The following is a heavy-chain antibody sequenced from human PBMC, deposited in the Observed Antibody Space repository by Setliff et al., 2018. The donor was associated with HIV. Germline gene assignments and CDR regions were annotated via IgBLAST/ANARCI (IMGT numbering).Heavy chain of an antibody. CDR2: INPNSGGT. CDR3: ARTGWWVASGAFDI. D-gene: IGHD2-15*01. J-gene: IGHJ3*02. Sequence: ASVKVSCKASGYTFTGYYMHWGRQAPGQGLEWMGWINPNSGGTNYAQKFQGRVTMTRDTSISTAYMELSRLRSDDTALYYCARTGWWVASGAFDIWGQGTMVTVSS. CDR1: GYTFTGYY. V-gene: IGHV1-2*02.